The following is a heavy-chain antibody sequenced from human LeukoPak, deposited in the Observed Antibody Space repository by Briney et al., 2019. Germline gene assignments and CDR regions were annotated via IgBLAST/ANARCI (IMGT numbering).Heavy chain of an antibody. Sequence: GGSLRLSCAASGFTLSNYAMSWVRQAPGRGLEWVSVISGSGDSTYNADSVKGRFTISRDNSKNTLYPQMNSLRAEDTAVYYCTKDTFHSRGYYYIDYWGQGTLVTVSS. CDR2: ISGSGDST. V-gene: IGHV3-23*01. CDR1: GFTLSNYA. CDR3: TKDTFHSRGYYYIDY. J-gene: IGHJ4*02. D-gene: IGHD2/OR15-2a*01.